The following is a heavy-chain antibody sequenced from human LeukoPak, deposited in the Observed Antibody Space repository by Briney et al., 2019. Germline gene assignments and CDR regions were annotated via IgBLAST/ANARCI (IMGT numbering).Heavy chain of an antibody. Sequence: ASVTVSSTASGYTFTIYDINWVRQATGQGLEWMGWMNPNSGNTGYAQKFQGRVTMTRNTSISTAYMELSSLRSEDTAVYYCARVLTGTRALLTRLRLNWFDPWGQGTLVTVSS. CDR1: GYTFTIYD. CDR3: ARVLTGTRALLTRLRLNWFDP. D-gene: IGHD3-10*01. CDR2: MNPNSGNT. J-gene: IGHJ5*02. V-gene: IGHV1-8*01.